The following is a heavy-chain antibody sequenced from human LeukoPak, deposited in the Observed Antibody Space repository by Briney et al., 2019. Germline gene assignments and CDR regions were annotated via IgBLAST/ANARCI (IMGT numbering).Heavy chain of an antibody. V-gene: IGHV3-48*03. CDR3: ARDYYYYMDV. J-gene: IGHJ6*03. CDR1: GFTFSSYE. CDR2: ISSSGSTI. Sequence: GGSLRLSCAASGFTFSSYEMNWVRQAPGKGLEWVSYISSSGSTIYYADSVKGRFTISRDNAKNSLYLQMNSLRAEDTAVYYCARDYYYYMDVWGKGTTVTVSS.